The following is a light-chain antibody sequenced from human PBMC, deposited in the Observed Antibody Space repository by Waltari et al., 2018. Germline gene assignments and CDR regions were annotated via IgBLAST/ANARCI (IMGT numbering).Light chain of an antibody. CDR1: SSDVGGYDF. Sequence: QSALTQPASVSGSPGQSITISCTGTSSDVGGYDFVPWYQQHPGKVPKLIIYEVTNRPSGVSNRIAGSKSGNTASLTISGLQAEDEADYYCASYTTTTTVIFGSGTKVTVL. CDR3: ASYTTTTTVI. J-gene: IGLJ1*01. V-gene: IGLV2-14*01. CDR2: EVT.